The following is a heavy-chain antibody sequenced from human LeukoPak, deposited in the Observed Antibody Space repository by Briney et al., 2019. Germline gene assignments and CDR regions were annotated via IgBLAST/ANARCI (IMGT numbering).Heavy chain of an antibody. CDR3: ARLGREMATIPYFDY. J-gene: IGHJ4*02. CDR1: GYTFTSYY. Sequence: ASVKVSCKASGYTFTSYYMHWVRQAPGQGLEWMGIINPSGGSTSYAQKFQGRVTMTRDASTSTVYMELSSLRSEDTAVYYCARLGREMATIPYFDYWGQGTLVTVSS. V-gene: IGHV1-46*01. D-gene: IGHD5-24*01. CDR2: INPSGGST.